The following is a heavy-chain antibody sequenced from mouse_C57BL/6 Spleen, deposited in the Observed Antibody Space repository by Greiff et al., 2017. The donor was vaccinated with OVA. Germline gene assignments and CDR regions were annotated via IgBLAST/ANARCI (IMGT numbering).Heavy chain of an antibody. D-gene: IGHD1-1*02. V-gene: IGHV1-20*01. J-gene: IGHJ2*01. CDR3: ARSTMGGNPSFDY. CDR1: GYSFTGYF. Sequence: EVQLQQSGPELVKPGDSVKISCKASGYSFTGYFMNWVMQSHGKSLEWIGRINPYNGDTFYNQKFKGKATLTVDKSSSTAHMELRSLTSEDSAVYYCARSTMGGNPSFDYWGQGTTLTVSS. CDR2: INPYNGDT.